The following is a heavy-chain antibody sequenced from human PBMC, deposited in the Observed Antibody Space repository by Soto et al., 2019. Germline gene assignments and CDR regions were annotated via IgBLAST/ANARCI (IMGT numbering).Heavy chain of an antibody. CDR3: ARSGSVATILDY. J-gene: IGHJ4*02. CDR1: GFTFSSYW. Sequence: GGSLRLSCAASGFTFSSYWMSWVRQAPGKGLEWVANINPDGSDKYYVDSVKGRFTISRDNAKSSLYLQMNSLRAEDTAVYYCARSGSVATILDYWGQGTLVTVSS. D-gene: IGHD5-12*01. V-gene: IGHV3-7*01. CDR2: INPDGSDK.